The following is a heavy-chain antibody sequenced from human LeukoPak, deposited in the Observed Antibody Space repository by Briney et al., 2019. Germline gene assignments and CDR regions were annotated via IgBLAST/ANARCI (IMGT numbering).Heavy chain of an antibody. J-gene: IGHJ4*02. CDR3: ARVLITFGGVIAELDY. CDR2: ISAYNGNT. V-gene: IGHV1-18*04. D-gene: IGHD3-16*02. CDR1: GYTFTSYG. Sequence: ASVKVSCKASGYTFTSYGISWVRQAPGQGLEWMGWISAYNGNTNYAQKHQGRVTMTTDTSTSTAYMELRSLRSDDTAVYYCARVLITFGGVIAELDYWGQGTLVTVSS.